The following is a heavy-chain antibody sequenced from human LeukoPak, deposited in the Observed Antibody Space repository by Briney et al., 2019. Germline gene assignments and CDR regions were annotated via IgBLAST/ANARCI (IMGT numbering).Heavy chain of an antibody. CDR3: AGMRITTPTVRTLDY. CDR2: IYYSGST. V-gene: IGHV4-59*01. Sequence: SETLSLTCTVSGGSISSYYWSWIRQPPGKGLEWIGYIYYSGSTNYNPSLKSRVTISVDTSKNQFSLKLSSVTAADTAVYYCAGMRITTPTVRTLDYWGQGTLVTVSS. CDR1: GGSISSYY. D-gene: IGHD1-14*01. J-gene: IGHJ4*02.